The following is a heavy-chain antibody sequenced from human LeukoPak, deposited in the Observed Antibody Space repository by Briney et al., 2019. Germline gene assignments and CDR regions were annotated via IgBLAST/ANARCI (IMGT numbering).Heavy chain of an antibody. Sequence: GGSLRLSCAASGFTFSSFGMNWVRQAPGKGLEWVSSISSGTGYIYYADSVKGRFTISRDNAKTSLYLQMNSLRAEDTATYYCARATRWFDYWGQGTLVTVSA. D-gene: IGHD2-2*01. V-gene: IGHV3-21*01. CDR2: ISSGTGYI. J-gene: IGHJ4*02. CDR3: ARATRWFDY. CDR1: GFTFSSFG.